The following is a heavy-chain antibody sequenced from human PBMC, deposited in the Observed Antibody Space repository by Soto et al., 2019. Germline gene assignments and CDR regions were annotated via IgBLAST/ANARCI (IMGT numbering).Heavy chain of an antibody. J-gene: IGHJ4*02. CDR3: ARGLPDGSGQYCDY. Sequence: EVQLVESGGGLVKPGGSLRLSCAASGFTFSSYSMNWFRQAPGKGLEWVSSISRSSSYIYYGDSVKGRFTISRDNAKNSLYLQMTSLRAEDTAVYYCARGLPDGSGQYCDYWGQGTLVTVSS. V-gene: IGHV3-21*01. CDR1: GFTFSSYS. D-gene: IGHD3-10*01. CDR2: ISRSSSYI.